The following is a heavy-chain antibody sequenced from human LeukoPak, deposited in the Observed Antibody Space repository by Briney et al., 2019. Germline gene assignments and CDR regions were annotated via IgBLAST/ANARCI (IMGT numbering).Heavy chain of an antibody. CDR1: GFTFDDYA. D-gene: IGHD4-17*01. Sequence: PGGSLRLSCAASGFTFDDYAMHLVHQPPRQGLHSVSLISGDGGSTYYADSVKGRFTISRDNSKNSLYLQMNSLRAEDTALYYCAKDIGYGDYVDYWGQGTLVTVSS. J-gene: IGHJ4*02. CDR2: ISGDGGST. V-gene: IGHV3-43*02. CDR3: AKDIGYGDYVDY.